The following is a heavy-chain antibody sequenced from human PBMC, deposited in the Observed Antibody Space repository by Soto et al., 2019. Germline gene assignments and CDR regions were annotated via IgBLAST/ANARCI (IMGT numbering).Heavy chain of an antibody. CDR1: GFTVSSNY. CDR2: IYSGGST. Sequence: EVQLVESGGGLVQPGGSLRLSCAASGFTVSSNYMSWVRQAPGKGLEWVSVIYSGGSTYYADSVKGRFTSSRDNSKNTLYLQMNSLRAEDTAVYYCARDRGYSRYLRSFDYWGQGTLVTVSS. J-gene: IGHJ4*02. CDR3: ARDRGYSRYLRSFDY. V-gene: IGHV3-66*01. D-gene: IGHD5-12*01.